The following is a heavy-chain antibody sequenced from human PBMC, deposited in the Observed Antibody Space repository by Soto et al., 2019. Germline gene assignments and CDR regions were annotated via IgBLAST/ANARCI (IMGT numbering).Heavy chain of an antibody. CDR2: ISHDGSEK. Sequence: QVQLVESGGGVVQPGKSLRLSCAASRFTFSSYAMDWVRQAPGKGLEWVAVISHDGSEKYYGDSVKGRFTISRDNPKNTVYLQMNSLRPEDTAVYYCAKVVVQATQPRYYFYGMDVWGQGTTVTVSS. CDR1: RFTFSSYA. J-gene: IGHJ6*02. D-gene: IGHD2-15*01. CDR3: AKVVVQATQPRYYFYGMDV. V-gene: IGHV3-30-3*01.